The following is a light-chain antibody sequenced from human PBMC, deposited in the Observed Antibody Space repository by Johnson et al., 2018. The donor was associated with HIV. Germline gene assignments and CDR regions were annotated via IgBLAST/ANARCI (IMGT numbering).Light chain of an antibody. V-gene: IGLV1-51*02. J-gene: IGLJ1*01. CDR2: ENN. CDR3: GTWDSSLISNV. CDR1: SSNIGNNY. Sequence: QSVLTQPPSVSAAPGQKVTISCSGSSSNIGNNYVSWYQQLPGTAPKLLIYENNKRPSGIPDRFSGSKSGTSATLSITGLQTGDEADYYCGTWDSSLISNVFGPGTKVTVL.